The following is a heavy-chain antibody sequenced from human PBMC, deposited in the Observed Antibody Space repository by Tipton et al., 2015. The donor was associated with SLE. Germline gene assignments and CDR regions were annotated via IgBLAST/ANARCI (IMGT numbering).Heavy chain of an antibody. CDR3: ARALYCGGDCSPYWYFDL. Sequence: SLRLSCAASGFTFSDYYMSWIRQAPGKGLEWVSYISSSGSTIYYADSVKGRFTISRDNAKNSLYLQMNSLRAEDTAVYYCARALYCGGDCSPYWYFDLWGRGTLVTVSS. J-gene: IGHJ2*01. CDR1: GFTFSDYY. V-gene: IGHV3-11*04. CDR2: ISSSGSTI. D-gene: IGHD2-21*01.